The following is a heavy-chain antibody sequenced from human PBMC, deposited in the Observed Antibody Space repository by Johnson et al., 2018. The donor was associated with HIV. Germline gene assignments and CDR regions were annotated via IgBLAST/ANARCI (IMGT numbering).Heavy chain of an antibody. V-gene: IGHV3-66*02. CDR2: VYSTFGT. CDR3: AKGREGIKAFDL. Sequence: VQLVESGGGLVKPGGSLRLSCAASGFTFSNAWMSWVRQPPGKGLDWVSAVYSTFGTYYADSVRGRFTISTDNSKNTLYLQMNSLRAEDTAVYYCAKGREGIKAFDLLGQGTTVTVSS. J-gene: IGHJ3*01. D-gene: IGHD3-10*01. CDR1: GFTFSNAW.